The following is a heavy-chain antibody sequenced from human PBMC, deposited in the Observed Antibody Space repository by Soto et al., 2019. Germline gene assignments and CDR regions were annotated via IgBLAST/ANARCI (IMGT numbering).Heavy chain of an antibody. D-gene: IGHD2-2*01. CDR2: IWYDGSNK. CDR3: ARGSYTSHFNYYYYGMDV. V-gene: IGHV3-33*01. CDR1: GFTFSSYC. J-gene: IGHJ6*02. Sequence: GGSLRLSCAASGFTFSSYCIHWVRQAPCKGLEWVAVIWYDGSNKYYADSVKGRFTISRDNSKNTLYLQMNSLRSEDTAVYYCARGSYTSHFNYYYYGMDVWGQGNMVTVYS.